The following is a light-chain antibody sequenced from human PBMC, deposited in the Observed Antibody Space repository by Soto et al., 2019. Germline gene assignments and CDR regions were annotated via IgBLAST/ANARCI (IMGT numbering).Light chain of an antibody. CDR1: SSDVGSYNL. CDR2: EGS. CDR3: CSYAGSSTLYV. Sequence: QSALTQPASVSGSPGQSITISCTGTSSDVGSYNLVSWYQQHPGKAPKLMIYEGSKRPSGVSNRVSGSKSGNTASLTISGLQAEDEADDYCCSYAGSSTLYVFGTGTKLTVL. J-gene: IGLJ1*01. V-gene: IGLV2-23*01.